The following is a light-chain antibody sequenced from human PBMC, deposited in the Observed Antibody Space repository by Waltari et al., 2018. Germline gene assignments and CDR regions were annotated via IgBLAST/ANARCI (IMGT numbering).Light chain of an antibody. Sequence: EILMTQSPATLSVSPGERATLSCRASQSIGVKVAWYQQRPGQAPRLLIYGASTRATGIPARFGGSGSGTEFTLTIGSLLSEDFAVYYCQQYSSWPRTFGQGTKVEIK. CDR2: GAS. CDR3: QQYSSWPRT. J-gene: IGKJ1*01. V-gene: IGKV3-15*01. CDR1: QSIGVK.